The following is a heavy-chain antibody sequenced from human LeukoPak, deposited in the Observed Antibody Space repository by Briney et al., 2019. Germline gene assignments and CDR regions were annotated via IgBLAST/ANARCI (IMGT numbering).Heavy chain of an antibody. D-gene: IGHD6-19*01. J-gene: IGHJ4*02. Sequence: GGPLRLSCAASGFTFSSYGMHWVRQAPGKGLEWMAVISYDGSDQYYADSVKGRFSISRDNAKNTVYLQMNSLGAEDTAVYYCAKGEQYSSAWYHSSGDYWGQGTLVTVSS. CDR3: AKGEQYSSAWYHSSGDY. V-gene: IGHV3-30*18. CDR2: ISYDGSDQ. CDR1: GFTFSSYG.